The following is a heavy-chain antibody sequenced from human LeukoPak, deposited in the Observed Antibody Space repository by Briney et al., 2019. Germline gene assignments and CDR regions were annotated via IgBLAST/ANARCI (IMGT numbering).Heavy chain of an antibody. CDR1: GGSISSGGSS. D-gene: IGHD3-10*01. CDR2: IYHSGST. CDR3: ARVGSHYYGSGSYYIGSHGAFDI. V-gene: IGHV4-30-2*01. J-gene: IGHJ3*02. Sequence: SETLSLTCAASGGSISSGGSSWSWIRQPPGKGLEWIGYIYHSGSTYYNPSLKSRVTISVDRSKNQFSLKLSSVTAADTAVYYCARVGSHYYGSGSYYIGSHGAFDIWGQGTMVTVSS.